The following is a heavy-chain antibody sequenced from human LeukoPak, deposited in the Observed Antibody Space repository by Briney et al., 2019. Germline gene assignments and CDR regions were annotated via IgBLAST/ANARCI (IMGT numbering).Heavy chain of an antibody. Sequence: GGSLRLSCAASGFTFSSYAMSWVRQAPGTGLEWVSAISGSGGSTYYADSVKGRFTISRDNSKNTLYLQMNSLRAEDTAVYYCAKSPRIAAAIYYFDYWGQGTLVTVSS. D-gene: IGHD6-13*01. CDR3: AKSPRIAAAIYYFDY. J-gene: IGHJ4*02. V-gene: IGHV3-23*01. CDR2: ISGSGGST. CDR1: GFTFSSYA.